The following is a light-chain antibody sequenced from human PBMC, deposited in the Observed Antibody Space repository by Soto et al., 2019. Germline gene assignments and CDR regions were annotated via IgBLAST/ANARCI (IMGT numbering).Light chain of an antibody. J-gene: IGLJ2*01. Sequence: QSVLTQPPSVSAAPGQKVTISCSATANIGNNLIFWYQHVPGTAPKLLIYDNDKRPSGIPDRFSGSKSGTSATLGITGLHTGDEAQYYCGTWDRGLMAVVFGGGTKLTVL. CDR3: GTWDRGLMAVV. CDR2: DND. CDR1: ANIGNNL. V-gene: IGLV1-51*01.